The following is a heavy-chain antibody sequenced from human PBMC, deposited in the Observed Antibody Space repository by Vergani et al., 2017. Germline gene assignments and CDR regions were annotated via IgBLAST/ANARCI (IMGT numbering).Heavy chain of an antibody. D-gene: IGHD3-22*01. CDR3: ARVYYYDSSGDANDAFDI. V-gene: IGHV4-4*02. CDR1: GGSISSSNW. Sequence: QVQLQESGPGLVKPSGTLSLTCAVSGGSISSSNWWSWVRQPPGKGLEWIGEIYHSGSTNYNPSLKSRVTISVDKSNNQFSLKLSSVTAADTAVYYCARVYYYDSSGDANDAFDIWGQGTMVTVSS. J-gene: IGHJ3*02. CDR2: IYHSGST.